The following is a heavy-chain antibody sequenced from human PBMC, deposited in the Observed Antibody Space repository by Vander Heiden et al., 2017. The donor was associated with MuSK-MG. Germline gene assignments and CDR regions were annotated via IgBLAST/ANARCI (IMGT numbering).Heavy chain of an antibody. CDR3: ARDRLVTTDYYYYGMDV. D-gene: IGHD4-17*01. Sequence: QVQLVESGGGVVQPGRSLRLSCAASGFTFSSYGMHWVRQAPGKGLEWVAVIWYDGSNKYYADSVKGRFTISRDNSKNTLYLQMNSLRAEDTAVYYCARDRLVTTDYYYYGMDVWGQGTTVTVSS. V-gene: IGHV3-33*01. CDR1: GFTFSSYG. J-gene: IGHJ6*02. CDR2: IWYDGSNK.